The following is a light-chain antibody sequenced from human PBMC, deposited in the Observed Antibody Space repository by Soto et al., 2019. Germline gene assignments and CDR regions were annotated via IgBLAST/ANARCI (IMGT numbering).Light chain of an antibody. J-gene: IGKJ5*01. CDR3: HHYGTSPT. CDR1: QNFGYSY. Sequence: EILFTQSPGIMSLSPGERGTLSCRASQNFGYSYLAWYQHKPGKAPRLLIYGVSSRATDIPDRLSGSGSGTDFTLPIRRLEPADFAVYFCHHYGTSPTFGQGTRLEI. CDR2: GVS. V-gene: IGKV3-20*01.